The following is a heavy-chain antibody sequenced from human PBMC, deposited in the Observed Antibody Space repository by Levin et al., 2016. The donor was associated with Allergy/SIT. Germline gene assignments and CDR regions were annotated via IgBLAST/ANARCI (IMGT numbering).Heavy chain of an antibody. CDR1: GFTFSSYG. V-gene: IGHV3-30*03. Sequence: GGSLRLSCAASGFTFSSYGMHWVRQAPGKGLEWVAVISYDGSNKYYADSVKGRFTISRDNSKNTLYLQMNSLRAEDTAVYYCARDREWNLLDYWGQGTLVTVSS. D-gene: IGHD1-26*01. CDR3: ARDREWNLLDY. J-gene: IGHJ4*02. CDR2: ISYDGSNK.